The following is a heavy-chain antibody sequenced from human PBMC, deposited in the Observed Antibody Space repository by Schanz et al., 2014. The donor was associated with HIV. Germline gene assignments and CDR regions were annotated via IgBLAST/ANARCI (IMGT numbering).Heavy chain of an antibody. CDR3: ARDLGGDFWSAQGGFDP. D-gene: IGHD3-3*01. J-gene: IGHJ5*02. CDR2: IIPISGTA. V-gene: IGHV1-69*06. Sequence: QVQLVQSGAEVKKPGSSVKVSCKASGGTFSIYAISWVRQAPGQGLEWMGGIIPISGTANYAQKFQGRVTMTADKSTSAAYMEMTSLRSEDTAVYYCARDLGGDFWSAQGGFDPWGQGTLVTVSS. CDR1: GGTFSIYA.